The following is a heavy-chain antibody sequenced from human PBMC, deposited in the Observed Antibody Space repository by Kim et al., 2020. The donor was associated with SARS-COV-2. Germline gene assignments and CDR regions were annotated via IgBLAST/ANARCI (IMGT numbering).Heavy chain of an antibody. J-gene: IGHJ4*02. CDR1: GGSFSGYY. CDR2: INHSGST. V-gene: IGHV4-34*01. D-gene: IGHD2-2*03. Sequence: SETLSLTCAVYGGSFSGYYWSWIRQPPGKGLEWIGEINHSGSTNYNPSLKSRVTISVDTSKNQFSLKLSSVTAADTAVYYCARRPGGYCSSTSCYSFPVDYWGQGTLVTVSS. CDR3: ARRPGGYCSSTSCYSFPVDY.